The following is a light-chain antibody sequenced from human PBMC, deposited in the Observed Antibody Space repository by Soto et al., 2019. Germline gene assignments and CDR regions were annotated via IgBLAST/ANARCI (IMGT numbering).Light chain of an antibody. CDR3: SSYTSSSTLVV. CDR2: DVS. J-gene: IGLJ2*01. Sequence: QSALTQPASVSGSPGQSITISCTGTSSDVGGYNYVSWYQQHPGKAPKLMTYDVSNRPSGVSNRFSGSKSGNTASLTISGLQGEDEADYYCSSYTSSSTLVVFGGGTKLTVL. V-gene: IGLV2-14*01. CDR1: SSDVGGYNY.